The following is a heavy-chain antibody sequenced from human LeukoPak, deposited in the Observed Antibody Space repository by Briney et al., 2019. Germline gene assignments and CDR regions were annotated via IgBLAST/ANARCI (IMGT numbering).Heavy chain of an antibody. D-gene: IGHD3-10*01. V-gene: IGHV3-7*01. CDR3: ARGRGCDY. CDR2: IKQDGSDK. CDR1: GFTFSSYW. Sequence: GGSLRLSCAASGFTFSSYWMSWVRQAPGKGLEWVANIKQDGSDKYYGDSVKGRFTVSRDNGKNSLYLQINNLRAEDTAVYYCARGRGCDYWGQGSVVTVSS. J-gene: IGHJ4*02.